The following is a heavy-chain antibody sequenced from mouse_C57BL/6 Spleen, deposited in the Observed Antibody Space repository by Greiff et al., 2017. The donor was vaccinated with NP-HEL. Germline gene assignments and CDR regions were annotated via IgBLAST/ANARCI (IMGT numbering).Heavy chain of an antibody. D-gene: IGHD3-2*02. CDR2: IDPSDSYT. Sequence: QVQLKQPGAELVMPGASVKLSCKASGYTFTSYWMHWVKQRPGQGLEWIGEIDPSDSYTNYNQKFKGKSTLTVDKSSSTAYMQLSSLTSEDSAVYYCARSAAQAPFAYWGQGTLVTVSA. CDR3: ARSAAQAPFAY. CDR1: GYTFTSYW. J-gene: IGHJ3*01. V-gene: IGHV1-69*01.